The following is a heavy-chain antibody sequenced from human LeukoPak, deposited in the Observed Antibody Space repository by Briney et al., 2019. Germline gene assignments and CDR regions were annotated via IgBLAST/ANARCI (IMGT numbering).Heavy chain of an antibody. J-gene: IGHJ4*02. V-gene: IGHV3-30*02. D-gene: IGHD6-6*01. CDR1: GFTFSSYG. CDR2: IRYDGSNK. CDR3: AKGGFDYSSSSWYFDY. Sequence: GGSLLLSCAASGFTFSSYGMHWVRQAPGKGLEGVAFIRYDGSNKYYADSVKGRFTISRDNSKNTPYLQMNSLRAEDTAVYYCAKGGFDYSSSSWYFDYCGQGTLVTVSS.